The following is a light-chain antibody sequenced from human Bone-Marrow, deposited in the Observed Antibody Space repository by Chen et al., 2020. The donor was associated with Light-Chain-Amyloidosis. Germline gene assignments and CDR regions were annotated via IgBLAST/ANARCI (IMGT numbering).Light chain of an antibody. Sequence: QSVLTHPPSASGTPGQRVTIACSGASSNIGINYVYWYQHLPGPAPNPLIHRNNQRPSWVPDRFSASKSGTSAFLAISGLRSEDEADYYCAAWDGSLGGYVFGTGTKVIVL. CDR1: SSNIGINY. J-gene: IGLJ1*01. CDR3: AAWDGSLGGYV. V-gene: IGLV1-47*01. CDR2: RNN.